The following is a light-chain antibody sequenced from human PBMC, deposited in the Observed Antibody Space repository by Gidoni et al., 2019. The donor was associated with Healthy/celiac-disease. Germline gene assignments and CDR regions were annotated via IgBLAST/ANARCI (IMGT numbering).Light chain of an antibody. J-gene: IGLJ2*01. CDR3: SSYTSSSTYVV. V-gene: IGLV2-14*01. Sequence: QSALTQPASVSGSPGPSITTSCTGTSSDVGGYNYVSWYQQHPGKAPKLMIYEVSNRPSGVSNRFSGSKSGNTASLTISGLQAEDEADYYCSSYTSSSTYVVFGGGTKLTVL. CDR2: EVS. CDR1: SSDVGGYNY.